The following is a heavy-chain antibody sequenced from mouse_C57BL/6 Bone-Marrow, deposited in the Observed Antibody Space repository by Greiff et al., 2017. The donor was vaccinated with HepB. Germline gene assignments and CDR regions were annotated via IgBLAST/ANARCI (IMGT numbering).Heavy chain of an antibody. V-gene: IGHV1-4*01. CDR1: GYTFTSYT. CDR3: ASRGSYV. D-gene: IGHD1-1*02. Sequence: VQLQQSGAELARPGASVKMSCKASGYTFTSYTMHWVKQRPGQGLEWIGYINPSSGYTKYNQKFKDKATLTADKSSSTAYRQLSRLTSEDSAVYYCASRGSYVWGQGTLVTVSA. J-gene: IGHJ3*01. CDR2: INPSSGYT.